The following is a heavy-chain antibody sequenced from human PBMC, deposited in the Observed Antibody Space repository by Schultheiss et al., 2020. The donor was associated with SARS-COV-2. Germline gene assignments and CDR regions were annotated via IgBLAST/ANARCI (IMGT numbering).Heavy chain of an antibody. J-gene: IGHJ4*02. CDR3: ARGNDFVYFFDS. D-gene: IGHD3-3*01. CDR2: IYYSGST. V-gene: IGHV4-30-4*08. CDR1: GGSISPYY. Sequence: SETLSLTCSVSGGSISPYYWNWIRQPPGKGLEWIGYIYYSGSTYYNPSLKSRVTISVDTSKNQFSLKLTSLTAADTAIYYCARGNDFVYFFDSWGQGTLVTVSS.